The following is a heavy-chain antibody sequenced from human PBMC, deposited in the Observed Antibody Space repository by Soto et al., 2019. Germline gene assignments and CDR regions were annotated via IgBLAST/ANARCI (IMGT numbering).Heavy chain of an antibody. V-gene: IGHV3-74*01. CDR1: GFTFSIYW. Sequence: GSLRLSCAASGFTFSIYWMHWVRQAPGKGLVWVSRINSDGSSTSYADSVKGRFTISRDNAKNTLYLQMNSLRAEDTAVYYCARVTDYGDDAFDIWGQGTMVTVSS. CDR2: INSDGSST. CDR3: ARVTDYGDDAFDI. J-gene: IGHJ3*02. D-gene: IGHD4-17*01.